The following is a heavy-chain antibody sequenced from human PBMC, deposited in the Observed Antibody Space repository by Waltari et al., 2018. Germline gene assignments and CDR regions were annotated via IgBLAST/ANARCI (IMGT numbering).Heavy chain of an antibody. CDR2: INHSGST. V-gene: IGHV4-34*01. CDR3: ARGGYSDFDY. CDR1: GGSFSGYY. D-gene: IGHD6-13*01. Sequence: QVQLQQWGAGLLKPSETLSLTCAVYGGSFSGYYWSWIRQPPGKGLEWIGEINHSGSTNYNPSLKSRVTISVDTSKNQFSLKLSSVTAADTAVYYCARGGYSDFDYWCQGTLVTVSS. J-gene: IGHJ4*02.